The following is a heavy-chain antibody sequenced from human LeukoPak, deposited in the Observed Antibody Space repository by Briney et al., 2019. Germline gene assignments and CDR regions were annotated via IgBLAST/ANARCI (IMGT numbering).Heavy chain of an antibody. J-gene: IGHJ6*02. CDR3: ARGTIVVVPAAADYYYYYGMDV. V-gene: IGHV1-8*01. CDR1: GYTFTSYD. Sequence: GASVTVSSKASGYTFTSYDINWVRQATGQGLEWMGWMNPNSGNTGYAQKFQGRVTMTRNTSISTAYMELSSLRSEDTAVYYCARGTIVVVPAAADYYYYYGMDVWGQGTTVTVSS. CDR2: MNPNSGNT. D-gene: IGHD2-2*01.